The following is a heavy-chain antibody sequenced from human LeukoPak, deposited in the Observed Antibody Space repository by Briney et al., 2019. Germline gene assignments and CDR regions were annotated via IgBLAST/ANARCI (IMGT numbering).Heavy chain of an antibody. CDR1: GFTFSSSG. CDR3: ARESGGSYYDAFDI. Sequence: GGSLRLSCAASGFTFSSSGMHWVRQAPVKGLEWVAVIWYDGSNKYYADSVKGRFTISRDNSKNTLYLQMNSLRAEDTAVYYCARESGGSYYDAFDIWGQGTMVTVSS. CDR2: IWYDGSNK. V-gene: IGHV3-33*01. D-gene: IGHD1-26*01. J-gene: IGHJ3*02.